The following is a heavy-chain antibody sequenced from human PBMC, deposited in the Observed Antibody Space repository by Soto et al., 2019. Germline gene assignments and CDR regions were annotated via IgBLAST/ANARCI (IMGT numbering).Heavy chain of an antibody. CDR2: IYYSGSN. CDR1: GGSISSGGYY. V-gene: IGHV4-31*03. CDR3: ARAAVVVPAAIPPTTHYYFDY. Sequence: QVQLQESGPGLVKPSQTLSLTCTVSGGSISSGGYYWSWIRQHPGKGLEWIGYIYYSGSNYYNPSRKSRVTISVDTSKNQFSLKLSSVTAADTAVYYCARAAVVVPAAIPPTTHYYFDYWGQGTLVTVSS. D-gene: IGHD2-2*01. J-gene: IGHJ4*02.